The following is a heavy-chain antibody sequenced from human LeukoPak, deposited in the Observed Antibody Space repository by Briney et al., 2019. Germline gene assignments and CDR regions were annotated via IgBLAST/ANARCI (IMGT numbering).Heavy chain of an antibody. V-gene: IGHV1-2*02. D-gene: IGHD6-13*01. Sequence: GASVKVSCKASGYTFTGYFLHWVRRAPGQGFEWMGWINPNSGDTSYTQTFQGRATMTRDTSISTAYMELSSLRSDDTAVYYCARAQSLTAPAGTFANSWGQGTLVTVSS. CDR2: INPNSGDT. CDR3: ARAQSLTAPAGTFANS. J-gene: IGHJ4*02. CDR1: GYTFTGYF.